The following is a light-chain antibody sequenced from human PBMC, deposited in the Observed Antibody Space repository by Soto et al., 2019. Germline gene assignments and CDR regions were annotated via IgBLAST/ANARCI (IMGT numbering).Light chain of an antibody. CDR2: AAS. Sequence: DLQITQSPSSVSASVGASVTITCRASQGISSWLAWYQQKPGKAPKLLIYAASSLQSGVPSRFSGSGSGTDFTLTISSLQSEDFAFYYCQQFHYWWTFGQGAKVDI. V-gene: IGKV1-12*01. J-gene: IGKJ1*01. CDR1: QGISSW. CDR3: QQFHYWWT.